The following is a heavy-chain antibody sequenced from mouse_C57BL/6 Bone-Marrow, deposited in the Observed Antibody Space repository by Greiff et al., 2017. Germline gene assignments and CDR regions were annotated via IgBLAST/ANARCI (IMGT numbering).Heavy chain of an antibody. CDR1: GYAFTNYL. V-gene: IGHV1-54*01. D-gene: IGHD1-1*01. CDR2: INPGSGGT. CDR3: AREEENYYGSSPLFAY. J-gene: IGHJ3*01. Sequence: QVQLQQSGAELVRPGTSVKVSCKASGYAFTNYLIEWVKQRPGQGLEWIGVINPGSGGTNYKEKFKGKATLTADKASSTAYMQLSSLTSEDSAVYFCAREEENYYGSSPLFAYWGQGTLVTVSA.